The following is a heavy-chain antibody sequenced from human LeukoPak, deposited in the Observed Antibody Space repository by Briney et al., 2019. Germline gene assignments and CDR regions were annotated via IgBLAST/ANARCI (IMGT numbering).Heavy chain of an antibody. D-gene: IGHD6-13*01. CDR2: IKEDGSEK. CDR3: ARGSIAAAGTADH. V-gene: IGHV3-7*01. J-gene: IGHJ4*02. CDR1: GFALRSHW. Sequence: GGSLRLSCVGSGFALRSHWMTWVRQAPGKGLEWVADIKEDGSEKYYVDSVKGRFTISRDNADNSLYLQMNSLRVEDTAVYYCARGSIAAAGTADHWGQGTLVTVSS.